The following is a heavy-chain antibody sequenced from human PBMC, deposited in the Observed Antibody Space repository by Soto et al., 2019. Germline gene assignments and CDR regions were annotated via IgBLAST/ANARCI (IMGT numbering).Heavy chain of an antibody. V-gene: IGHV4-34*01. CDR1: GGSFSGFY. CDR3: ATPQTTVWLRVGYQFDY. J-gene: IGHJ4*02. Sequence: SETLSLTCAVYGGSFSGFYWSWIRQPPGKGLEWIGEINHSGSTNYNPSLKSRVTISVDTSKNQFSLKLTSATPADPAVYYCATPQTTVWLRVGYQFDYWGQGTLATAS. D-gene: IGHD4-17*01. CDR2: INHSGST.